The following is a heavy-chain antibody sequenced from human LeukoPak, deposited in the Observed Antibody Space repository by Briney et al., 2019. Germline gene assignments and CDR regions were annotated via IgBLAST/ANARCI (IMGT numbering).Heavy chain of an antibody. J-gene: IGHJ4*02. CDR3: ARDAAPTIFGVVTLDY. CDR2: IIPIFGTA. D-gene: IGHD3-3*01. CDR1: GGTFSSYA. Sequence: SVKVSCKASGGTFSSYAISWVRQAPGQGLEWMGGIIPIFGTANYAQKFQGRVTITADESTSTAYMELCSLRSEDTAVYYCARDAAPTIFGVVTLDYWGQGTLVTVSS. V-gene: IGHV1-69*13.